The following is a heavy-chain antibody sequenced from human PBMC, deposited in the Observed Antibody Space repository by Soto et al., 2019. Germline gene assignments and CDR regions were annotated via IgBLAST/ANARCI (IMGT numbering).Heavy chain of an antibody. CDR2: IYSDTTT. CDR3: ARDWGGDTVSYWYFDL. V-gene: IGHV3-53*01. CDR1: GFTVSSNY. Sequence: VHLVESGGGLMQPGGSLRLSCAASGFTVSSNYMNWVRQAPGKGLEWVSVIYSDTTTYYADSVKGRFTISRDNSKNTVYLQMNSLRVEDTAVYYCARDWGGDTVSYWYFDLWGRGTLVTVSS. D-gene: IGHD5-18*01. J-gene: IGHJ2*01.